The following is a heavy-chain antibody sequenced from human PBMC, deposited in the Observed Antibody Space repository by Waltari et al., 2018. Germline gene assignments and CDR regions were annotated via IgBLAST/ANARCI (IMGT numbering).Heavy chain of an antibody. Sequence: EVQLVESGGGLVQPGGSLRLSWSASGLTSSSHAMFWVRQAPGKGLEYVSGISSNGVSTYYASSVKARFTISRDNSKNTLYLQMGSLRPEDTAVYYCARLLGETTGWFDPWGQGTLVTISS. CDR1: GLTSSSHA. CDR2: ISSNGVST. V-gene: IGHV3-64*01. D-gene: IGHD3-16*01. J-gene: IGHJ5*02. CDR3: ARLLGETTGWFDP.